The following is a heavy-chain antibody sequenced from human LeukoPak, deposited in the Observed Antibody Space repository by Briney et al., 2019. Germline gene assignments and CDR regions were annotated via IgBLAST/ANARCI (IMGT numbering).Heavy chain of an antibody. J-gene: IGHJ4*02. V-gene: IGHV4-61*02. CDR2: IYTSGST. D-gene: IGHD3-22*01. Sequence: SQTLSLTCTVSGGSISSGSYYWSWIRQPAGKGLEWIGRIYTSGSTNYNPSLKSRATISVDTSKNQFSLKLSSVTAADTAVYYCARVADYYDSSGYYDYWGQGTLVTVSS. CDR3: ARVADYYDSSGYYDY. CDR1: GGSISSGSYY.